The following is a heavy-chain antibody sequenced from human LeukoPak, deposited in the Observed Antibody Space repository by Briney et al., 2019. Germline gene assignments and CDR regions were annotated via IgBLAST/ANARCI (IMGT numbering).Heavy chain of an antibody. CDR1: GYTFTSYY. J-gene: IGHJ6*03. CDR2: INPSGGST. CDR3: ARGGIAAAGIIWSNYYYYMDV. Sequence: ASVKVSCKASGYTFTSYYMHWVRQAPGQGLEWIGIINPSGGSTSYAQKFQGRVTMTRDTSTSTVYMELSSLRSEDTAVYYCARGGIAAAGIIWSNYYYYMDVWGKGTTDTVSS. V-gene: IGHV1-46*01. D-gene: IGHD6-13*01.